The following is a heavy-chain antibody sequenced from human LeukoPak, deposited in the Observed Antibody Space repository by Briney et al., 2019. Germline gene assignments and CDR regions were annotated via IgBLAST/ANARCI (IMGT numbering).Heavy chain of an antibody. V-gene: IGHV3-48*01. D-gene: IGHD4-17*01. CDR3: ARVRRSSTGARYFDL. Sequence: PGGSLRLSCAASGFTFSSYSMNWVRQAPGKGLEWASYISSSSSTIYYADSVKGRFTISRDNAKNSLYLQMNSLRAEDTAVYYCARVRRSSTGARYFDLWGRGTLVTVSS. CDR1: GFTFSSYS. CDR2: ISSSSSTI. J-gene: IGHJ2*01.